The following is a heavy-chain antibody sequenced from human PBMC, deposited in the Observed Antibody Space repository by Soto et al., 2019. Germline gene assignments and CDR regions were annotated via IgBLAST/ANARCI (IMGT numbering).Heavy chain of an antibody. CDR3: TRVPVVPSAIFGFYSYYGMLV. V-gene: IGHV3-49*04. Sequence: GGSVRLCCTASGFSFGDYAMSWVRQAPGKGLEWVGFIRSKTYDGTTEYAASVKGRSTISRDDSKSIAYLQMNSLKTEDTAMYYCTRVPVVPSAIFGFYSYYGMLVSCPAPMLTV. CDR2: IRSKTYDGTT. CDR1: GFSFGDYA. D-gene: IGHD2-2*02. J-gene: IGHJ6*02.